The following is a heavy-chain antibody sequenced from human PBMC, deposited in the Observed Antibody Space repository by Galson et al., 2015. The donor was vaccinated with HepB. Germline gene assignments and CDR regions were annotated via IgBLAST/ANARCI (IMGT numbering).Heavy chain of an antibody. CDR2: ISSSGTGI. J-gene: IGHJ4*02. V-gene: IGHV3-48*02. Sequence: SLRLSCAASGITFSGRSMNWVRQAPGRGLEWVSYISSSGTGIHYADSVKGRFTISRDNAKNSLYLQMNSLRDEDTAVYYCARATYGGWNGFDYWGQGTLVTVSS. D-gene: IGHD4/OR15-4a*01. CDR3: ARATYGGWNGFDY. CDR1: GITFSGRS.